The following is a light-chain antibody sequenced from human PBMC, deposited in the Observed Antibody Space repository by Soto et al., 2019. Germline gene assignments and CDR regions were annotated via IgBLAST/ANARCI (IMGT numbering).Light chain of an antibody. J-gene: IGLJ2*01. CDR3: CSYAGSSTDVV. Sequence: QSALTQPASVSGSPGQSITISCTGTSSDVGSYNLVSWYQQHPGKAPKLMIYEGSKRPSGVSNRFSDSKSGNTASLTISGLQAEDEADYYCCSYAGSSTDVVFGGGTQLTVL. V-gene: IGLV2-23*01. CDR2: EGS. CDR1: SSDVGSYNL.